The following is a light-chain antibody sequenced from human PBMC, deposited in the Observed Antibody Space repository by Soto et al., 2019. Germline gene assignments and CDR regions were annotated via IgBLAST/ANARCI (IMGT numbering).Light chain of an antibody. J-gene: IGLJ3*02. V-gene: IGLV2-14*01. CDR3: GSFTTSRIWV. Sequence: QSVLTQPASVSGSPGQSITVSCTGSSSDFGDDKYVSWYQQQPGKGPNLLIYGVNSRPSEISNRFSGSKSSNTASLTISGVQVEDEAEYFCGSFTTSRIWVFGGGTKLTVL. CDR1: SSDFGDDKY. CDR2: GVN.